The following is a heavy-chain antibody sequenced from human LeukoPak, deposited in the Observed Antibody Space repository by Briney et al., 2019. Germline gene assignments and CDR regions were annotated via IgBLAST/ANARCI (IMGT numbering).Heavy chain of an antibody. J-gene: IGHJ6*02. CDR3: ARDNSTGYCSGGSCPPGDYYYYGMDV. CDR2: ISGSGGST. CDR1: GFTFSSYA. D-gene: IGHD2-15*01. Sequence: PGGSLRLSCAASGFTFSSYAMSWVRQAPGKGLEWVSAISGSGGSTYYADSVKGRFTISRDNSKNTPYLQMNSLRAEDTAVYYCARDNSTGYCSGGSCPPGDYYYYGMDVWGQGTTVTVSS. V-gene: IGHV3-23*01.